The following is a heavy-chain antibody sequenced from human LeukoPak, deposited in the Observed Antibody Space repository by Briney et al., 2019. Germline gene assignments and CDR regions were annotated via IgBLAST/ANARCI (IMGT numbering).Heavy chain of an antibody. D-gene: IGHD5-18*01. CDR1: GFTVSSNY. V-gene: IGHV3-53*04. J-gene: IGHJ6*02. Sequence: GGSLRLSCAASGFTVSSNYMSWVRQAPGKGLEWVSVIYSGGSTYYADSVKGRFTISRHNSKNTLYLQMNSLRAEDTAVYYCASTTRVGTTAMGRPYYYYYYGMDVWGQGTTVTVSS. CDR2: IYSGGST. CDR3: ASTTRVGTTAMGRPYYYYYYGMDV.